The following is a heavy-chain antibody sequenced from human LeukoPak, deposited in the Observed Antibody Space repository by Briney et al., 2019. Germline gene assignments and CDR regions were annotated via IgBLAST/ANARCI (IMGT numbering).Heavy chain of an antibody. CDR2: FDPEEGET. J-gene: IGHJ6*02. Sequence: GASVKVSCKVSGYTLTELSMHWVRQAPGKGLEGKGGFDPEEGETIYAQKFEGRVTMTKDTSTDTASMELSSLRSEATAVSYCATVSLRGSRSSWYQSYYYGMDVWGQGTTVTVSS. CDR3: ATVSLRGSRSSWYQSYYYGMDV. V-gene: IGHV1-24*01. CDR1: GYTLTELS. D-gene: IGHD6-13*01.